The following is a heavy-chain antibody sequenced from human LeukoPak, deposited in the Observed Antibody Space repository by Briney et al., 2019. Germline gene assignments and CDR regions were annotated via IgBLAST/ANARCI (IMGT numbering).Heavy chain of an antibody. V-gene: IGHV3-30*02. CDR1: GFTFSNYG. CDR2: IRSDGSTK. J-gene: IGHJ4*02. CDR3: AKGVPPLDYFDY. Sequence: PGGSLRLSCVASGFTFSNYGMHWVRRAPGKGLEWVAFIRSDGSTKYSADSVKGRFTISRENSKNTLYLQMTSPRAEDTAVYYCAKGVPPLDYFDYWGQGTLVTVSS.